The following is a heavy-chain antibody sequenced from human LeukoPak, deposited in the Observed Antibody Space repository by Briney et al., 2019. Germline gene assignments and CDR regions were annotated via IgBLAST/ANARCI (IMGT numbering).Heavy chain of an antibody. J-gene: IGHJ6*02. CDR1: GFTVSSNY. CDR2: IYSGGST. Sequence: PGGSLRLSCAASGFTVSSNYMSWVRQAPGKGLEWVSVIYSGGSTYYADSVKGRFTISRDNSKNTLYLQMNSLRAEDTAVYYCAGDLEGYCSGGSCYSEGMDVWGQGTTVTVSS. CDR3: AGDLEGYCSGGSCYSEGMDV. D-gene: IGHD2-15*01. V-gene: IGHV3-53*01.